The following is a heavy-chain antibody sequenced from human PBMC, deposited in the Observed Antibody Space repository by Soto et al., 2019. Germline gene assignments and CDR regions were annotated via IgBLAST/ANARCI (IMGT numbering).Heavy chain of an antibody. CDR2: IYHSGST. CDR3: AIYDSSGSRGFQH. CDR1: AGLPSPGGYL. Sequence: LPSTDSAGLPSPGGYLLCRLLHPPGKGLEWIGYIYHSGSTYYNPSLKSRVTISVDRSKNQFSLKLSSVTAADTAVYYCAIYDSSGSRGFQHWGQGTLVTVS. J-gene: IGHJ1*01. V-gene: IGHV4-30-2*01. D-gene: IGHD3-22*01.